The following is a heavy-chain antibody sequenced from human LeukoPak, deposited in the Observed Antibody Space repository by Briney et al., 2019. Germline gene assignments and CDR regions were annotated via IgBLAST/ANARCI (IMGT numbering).Heavy chain of an antibody. J-gene: IGHJ4*02. Sequence: GGSLRLSCAASGFTFSSYGMHWVRQAPGKGLEWVAVISYDGSNKYYADSVKGRFTISRDNSKNTLYLQMNSLRAEDTAVYYCARVPSRGLWFGDRRNDYWGQGTLVTVSS. CDR2: ISYDGSNK. D-gene: IGHD3-10*01. CDR1: GFTFSSYG. CDR3: ARVPSRGLWFGDRRNDY. V-gene: IGHV3-30*03.